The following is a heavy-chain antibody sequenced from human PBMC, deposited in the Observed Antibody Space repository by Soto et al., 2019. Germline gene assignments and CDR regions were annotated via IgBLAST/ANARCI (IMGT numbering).Heavy chain of an antibody. CDR2: ISAYNGNT. CDR3: ARDRAYYDFWSGYYTPIAAFDI. D-gene: IGHD3-3*01. J-gene: IGHJ3*02. Sequence: ASVKVSCKASGYTFTSYGISWVRQAPGQGLEWIGWISAYNGNTNYAQKLQGRVTMTTDTSTSTAYMELRSLRSDDTAVYYCARDRAYYDFWSGYYTPIAAFDIWGQGTMVTV. V-gene: IGHV1-18*04. CDR1: GYTFTSYG.